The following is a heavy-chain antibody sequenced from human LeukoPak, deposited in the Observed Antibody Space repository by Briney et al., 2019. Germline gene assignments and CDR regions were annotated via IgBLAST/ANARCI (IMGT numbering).Heavy chain of an antibody. V-gene: IGHV4-34*01. Sequence: SGTPSLPCAVSCGSFSGYYWSWVPPPPRKGLEWIGEINHSGSTNYNPSLKSRVTISVDASKNQFSLKLSSVTAADTAVYYCARIVGPVCWGQGTLVTVSS. D-gene: IGHD1-26*01. J-gene: IGHJ1*01. CDR1: CGSFSGYY. CDR2: INHSGST. CDR3: ARIVGPVC.